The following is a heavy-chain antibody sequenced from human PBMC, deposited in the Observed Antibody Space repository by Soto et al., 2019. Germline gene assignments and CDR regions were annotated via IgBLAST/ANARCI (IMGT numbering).Heavy chain of an antibody. V-gene: IGHV4-31*03. D-gene: IGHD5-18*01. CDR3: ATGRYSYGYVYFDY. Sequence: PSETLSLTCTVSGGSISSGGYYWSWIRQHPGKGLEWIGYIYYSGSTYYNPSLKSRVTISVDTSKNQFSLKLSSVTAADTAVYYCATGRYSYGYVYFDYWGQGTLVTVSS. CDR2: IYYSGST. J-gene: IGHJ4*02. CDR1: GGSISSGGYY.